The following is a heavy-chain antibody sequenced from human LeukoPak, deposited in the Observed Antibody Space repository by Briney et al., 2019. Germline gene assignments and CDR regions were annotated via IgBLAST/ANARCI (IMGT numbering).Heavy chain of an antibody. CDR3: ARGRGRGYSYGYQDY. CDR1: GGSFSGYY. Sequence: PSETLSLTCAVYGGSFSGYYWSWIRQPPGKGLEWIGEINHSGSTNYNPSLKSRVTISVDTSKNQFSLKLGSVTAADTAVYYCARGRGRGYSYGYQDYWGQGTLVTVSS. D-gene: IGHD5-18*01. J-gene: IGHJ4*02. V-gene: IGHV4-34*01. CDR2: INHSGST.